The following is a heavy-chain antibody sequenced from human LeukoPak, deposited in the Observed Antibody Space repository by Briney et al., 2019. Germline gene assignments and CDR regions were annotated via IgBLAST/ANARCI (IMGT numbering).Heavy chain of an antibody. CDR2: ISSDGGKT. V-gene: IGHV3-23*01. Sequence: PGGSLRLSCAASGFTFNSYAMSWVRQAPGKGLEWVSAISSDGGKTYYADSVKGRFTTSRDNSRNTLYLQMNSLRAEDTAVYYCAKLGDDYGDYVGYWGQGTLVTVSS. D-gene: IGHD4-17*01. CDR1: GFTFNSYA. CDR3: AKLGDDYGDYVGY. J-gene: IGHJ4*02.